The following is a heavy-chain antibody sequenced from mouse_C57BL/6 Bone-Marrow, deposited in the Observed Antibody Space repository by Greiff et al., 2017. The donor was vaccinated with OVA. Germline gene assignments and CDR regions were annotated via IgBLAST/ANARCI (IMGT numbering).Heavy chain of an antibody. V-gene: IGHV1-69*01. J-gene: IGHJ3*01. CDR3: ARRGSSSFAY. CDR1: GYTFTSYW. Sequence: QVQLKQPGAELVMPGASVKLSCKASGYTFTSYWMHWVKQRPGQGLEWIGEIDPSDSYTNYNQKFKGKSTFTVDKSSSTAYMQLSSLTSEDSAVYYCARRGSSSFAYWGQGTLVTVSA. D-gene: IGHD1-1*01. CDR2: IDPSDSYT.